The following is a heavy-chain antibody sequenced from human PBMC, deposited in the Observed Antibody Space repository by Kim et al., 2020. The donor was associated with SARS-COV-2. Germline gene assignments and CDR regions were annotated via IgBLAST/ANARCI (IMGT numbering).Heavy chain of an antibody. CDR1: GGSISSSSYY. V-gene: IGHV4-39*01. Sequence: SEPLSLTCTVSGGSISSSSYYWGWIRQPPGKGLEWIGSIYYSGSTYYNPSLKSRVTISVDTSKNQFSLKLSSVTAADTAVYYCARHLYYDILTGYYPYYFDYWGQGTLVTVSS. CDR3: ARHLYYDILTGYYPYYFDY. CDR2: IYYSGST. J-gene: IGHJ4*02. D-gene: IGHD3-9*01.